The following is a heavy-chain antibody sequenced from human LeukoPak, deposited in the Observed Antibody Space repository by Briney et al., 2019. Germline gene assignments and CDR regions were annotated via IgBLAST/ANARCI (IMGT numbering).Heavy chain of an antibody. CDR1: GYTFTGYY. CDR2: INPNSGGT. D-gene: IGHD2-15*01. V-gene: IGHV1-2*02. Sequence: ASVKVSCKASGYTFTGYYMHWVRQAPGQGLEWMGWINPNSGGTNYAQKFEGRVTMTRDTSISTAYMELSRLRSDDTAVYYCARDSSLLGYCSGGSCYSGLDVWGKGTTVTVSS. J-gene: IGHJ6*04. CDR3: ARDSSLLGYCSGGSCYSGLDV.